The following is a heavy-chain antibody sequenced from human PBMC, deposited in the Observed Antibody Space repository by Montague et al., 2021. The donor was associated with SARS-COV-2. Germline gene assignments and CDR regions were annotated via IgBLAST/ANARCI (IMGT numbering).Heavy chain of an antibody. D-gene: IGHD3-22*01. CDR1: GFTFSSYD. V-gene: IGHV3-13*04. Sequence: SLRLSCAASGFTFSSYDMHWVRQATGKGLEWVSAIGTAGDTYYPGSVKGRFTISRENAKNSLYLQMNSLRAGDTAVYYCARASYDSSGYYVRFDPWGQGTLVTVSS. CDR2: IGTAGDT. J-gene: IGHJ5*02. CDR3: ARASYDSSGYYVRFDP.